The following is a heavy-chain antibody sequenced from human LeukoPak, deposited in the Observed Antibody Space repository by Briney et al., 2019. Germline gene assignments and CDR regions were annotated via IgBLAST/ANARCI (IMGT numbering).Heavy chain of an antibody. CDR3: ARDWGTYYDILTGDYPSYGMDV. CDR2: ISSGGDT. V-gene: IGHV3-66*01. Sequence: GGSLRLSCTAAGFMVSSNYMSWVRQAPGKGLEWVSLISSGGDTYYADSVKGRFTISRDKSKNTLYLQMNTLRAEDTAVYRCARDWGTYYDILTGDYPSYGMDVWGQGTTVTVSS. J-gene: IGHJ6*02. D-gene: IGHD3-9*01. CDR1: GFMVSSNY.